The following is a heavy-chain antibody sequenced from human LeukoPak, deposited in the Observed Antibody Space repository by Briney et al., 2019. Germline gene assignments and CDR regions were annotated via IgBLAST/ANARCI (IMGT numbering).Heavy chain of an antibody. Sequence: SETLSLTCAVYGGSFSGYYWSWIRQPPGKGLEWIGEINHSGSTNYNPSLKSRVTISVDTSKNQFSLKLSSVTAADTAVYYCARSRGYSGYYRLPCYLDYWGQGTLVTVSS. J-gene: IGHJ4*02. V-gene: IGHV4-34*01. CDR2: INHSGST. D-gene: IGHD5-12*01. CDR1: GGSFSGYY. CDR3: ARSRGYSGYYRLPCYLDY.